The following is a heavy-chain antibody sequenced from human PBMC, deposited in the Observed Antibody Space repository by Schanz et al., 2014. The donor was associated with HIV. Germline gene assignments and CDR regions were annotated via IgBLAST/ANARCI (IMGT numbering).Heavy chain of an antibody. V-gene: IGHV3-23*04. J-gene: IGHJ4*02. CDR3: ARALGRFRLYHLDY. D-gene: IGHD3-16*01. Sequence: VQLVESGGGVVQPGRSLRVSCAASGFTFSSYTMTWVRQAPGKGLGWVSTISASGGSTYYADSVLARFTISRDNSKNTLFLQINGLRAEDTAVYYCARALGRFRLYHLDYWGQGTLVTVSS. CDR2: ISASGGST. CDR1: GFTFSSYT.